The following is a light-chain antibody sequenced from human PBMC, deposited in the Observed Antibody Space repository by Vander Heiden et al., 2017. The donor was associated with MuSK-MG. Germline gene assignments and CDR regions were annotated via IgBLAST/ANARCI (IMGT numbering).Light chain of an antibody. Sequence: QSVLTQPPSASGTPGQRVTISCSGSSSTIGSNTVNWYQQFPGTAPKLLIYSSNQRPSGVPDRFSGSKSGTSASLAISGLQSEDEADYYCAAWDDSLTGGVFGGGTKLTVL. CDR3: AAWDDSLTGGV. CDR2: SSN. CDR1: SSTIGSNT. J-gene: IGLJ3*02. V-gene: IGLV1-44*01.